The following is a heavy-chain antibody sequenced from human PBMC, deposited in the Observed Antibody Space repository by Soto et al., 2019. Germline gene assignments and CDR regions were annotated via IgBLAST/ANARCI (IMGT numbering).Heavy chain of an antibody. CDR2: IIPIFGTA. J-gene: IGHJ6*02. Sequence: QVQLVQSGAEVKKPGSSVKVSCKASGGTFSSYAISWVRQAPGQGLEWMGGIIPIFGTANYAQKFQGRVTITAYESTSTAYMELSSMRSEDTAVYYCARAADGDLGYYYYGMDVWGQGTTVTVSS. V-gene: IGHV1-69*01. CDR3: ARAADGDLGYYYYGMDV. CDR1: GGTFSSYA. D-gene: IGHD7-27*01.